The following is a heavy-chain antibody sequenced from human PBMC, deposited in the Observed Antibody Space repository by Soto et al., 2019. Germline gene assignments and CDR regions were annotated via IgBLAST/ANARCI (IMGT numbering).Heavy chain of an antibody. J-gene: IGHJ4*02. V-gene: IGHV1-3*01. Sequence: QVQLVQSGAEVKKPGASVKISCKASGYTFTSYAMHWVRQAPGQRLEWMGWINAAKGDTKYSQKFEGRGTLTRDTPASPPYMELSSLRSADTAVYYCASGTCRGSSCYSFPFDYWGQGTLVTVSS. D-gene: IGHD2-15*01. CDR3: ASGTCRGSSCYSFPFDY. CDR1: GYTFTSYA. CDR2: INAAKGDT.